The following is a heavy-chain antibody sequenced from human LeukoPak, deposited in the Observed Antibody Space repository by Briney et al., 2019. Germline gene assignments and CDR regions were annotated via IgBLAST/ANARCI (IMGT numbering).Heavy chain of an antibody. J-gene: IGHJ5*02. CDR2: IYHSGST. V-gene: IGHV4-38-2*02. CDR3: ARDTLPYYDSSGYNWFDP. Sequence: PSETLSLTCTVSGYSISSGYYWGWIRQPPGKGLEWIGSIYHSGSTYYNPSLKSRVTISVDTSKNQFSLKLSSLTAADTAVYYCARDTLPYYDSSGYNWFDPWGQGTLVTVSS. CDR1: GYSISSGYY. D-gene: IGHD3-22*01.